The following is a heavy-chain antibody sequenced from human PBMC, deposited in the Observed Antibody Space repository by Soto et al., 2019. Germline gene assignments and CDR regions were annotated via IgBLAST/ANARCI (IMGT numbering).Heavy chain of an antibody. CDR2: LYNSGST. CDR3: ARLGGFYQAFDS. D-gene: IGHD3-22*01. J-gene: IGHJ4*02. V-gene: IGHV4-59*08. Sequence: SETLSLTCTVSGGSISRYYWSWIRQSPGKGLEWIGYLYNSGSTVYNPSLKSRVAISVDRSKNQFSLKLTSVTAADTAVYYCARLGGFYQAFDSWGQGTQVTVSS. CDR1: GGSISRYY.